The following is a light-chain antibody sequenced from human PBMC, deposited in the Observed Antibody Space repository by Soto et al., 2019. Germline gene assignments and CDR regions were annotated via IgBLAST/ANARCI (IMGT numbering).Light chain of an antibody. Sequence: QSVLTQPPPVSAAPGQKVTVSCSGSRSNIGNNYVSWYQHLPGTAPKLLIYDNDKRPSGIPDRFSASKSGTSATLDITGLQTGDEADYYCEAWDSNLSGGVFGGGTKLTVL. V-gene: IGLV1-51*01. J-gene: IGLJ3*02. CDR3: EAWDSNLSGGV. CDR1: RSNIGNNY. CDR2: DND.